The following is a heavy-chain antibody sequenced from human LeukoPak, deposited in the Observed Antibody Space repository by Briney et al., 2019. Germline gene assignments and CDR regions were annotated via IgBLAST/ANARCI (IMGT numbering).Heavy chain of an antibody. J-gene: IGHJ4*02. V-gene: IGHV3-21*01. CDR3: VSSLHGFSYGPGY. CDR1: GFNFSAYT. D-gene: IGHD3-10*01. Sequence: GESLRLSCATSGFNFSAYTMNWVRQAPGKGLDWVSSISPTTAYIHYADSMKGRFTISRDNARRSLYLQMNSLRVEDTAMYYCVSSLHGFSYGPGYWGQGTLVIVSS. CDR2: ISPTTAYI.